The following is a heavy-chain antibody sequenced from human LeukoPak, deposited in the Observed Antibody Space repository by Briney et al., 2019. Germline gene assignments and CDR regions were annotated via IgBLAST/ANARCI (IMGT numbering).Heavy chain of an antibody. CDR3: ARENTRSGSYFAAFDI. CDR2: INTNTGNP. D-gene: IGHD1-26*01. CDR1: GYTFTSYA. J-gene: IGHJ3*02. Sequence: ASVKVSCKASGYTFTSYAMNWVRQAPGQGLEWMGWINTNTGNPTYAQGFTGRFVFSLDTSVSTAYLQISSLKAEDTAVYYCARENTRSGSYFAAFDIWGQGTMVTVSS. V-gene: IGHV7-4-1*02.